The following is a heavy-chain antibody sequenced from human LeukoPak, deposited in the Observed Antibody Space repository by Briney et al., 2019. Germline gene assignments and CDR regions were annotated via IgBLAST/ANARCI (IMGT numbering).Heavy chain of an antibody. CDR1: GGSISGTYY. J-gene: IGHJ3*01. D-gene: IGHD3-16*01. CDR3: ARRWVYDKRAFDA. CDR2: IYYTGTT. V-gene: IGHV4-59*08. Sequence: SETLSLTCTVSGGSISGTYYWSWIRQPPGKGLEWIGYIYYTGTTDSNPSLKSRVTISLDTSKNQFSLNLSSVSAADTAVYYCARRWVYDKRAFDAWGQGTMVTVSS.